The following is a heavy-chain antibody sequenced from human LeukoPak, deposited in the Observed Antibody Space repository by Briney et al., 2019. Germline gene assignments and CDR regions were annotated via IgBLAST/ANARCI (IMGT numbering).Heavy chain of an antibody. CDR2: IIPIFGTA. D-gene: IGHD6-6*01. V-gene: IGHV1-69*05. CDR1: GGTVSSYA. Sequence: SVKVSCNASGGTVSSYAVRSLRQAPGQGLELMGGIIPIFGTANYAQKFQGRVTITTDESTSTAYMELSSLRSEDTAVYYCARGPKQLVRPYYYFMDVWGKGTT. CDR3: ARGPKQLVRPYYYFMDV. J-gene: IGHJ6*03.